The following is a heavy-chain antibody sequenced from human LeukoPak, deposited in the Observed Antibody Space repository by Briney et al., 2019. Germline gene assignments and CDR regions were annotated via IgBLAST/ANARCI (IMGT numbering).Heavy chain of an antibody. V-gene: IGHV3-9*01. CDR2: ISWNSGSI. D-gene: IGHD3-10*01. CDR3: AKDFVVRGVTLNYFDY. CDR1: GFTFDDYA. J-gene: IGHJ4*02. Sequence: GGSLRLSCAASGFTFDDYAMHWVRQAPGKGLEWVSGISWNSGSIGYADSVKGRFTISRDNAKNSLYLQMNSLRAEDTALYYCAKDFVVRGVTLNYFDYWGQGTLVTVSS.